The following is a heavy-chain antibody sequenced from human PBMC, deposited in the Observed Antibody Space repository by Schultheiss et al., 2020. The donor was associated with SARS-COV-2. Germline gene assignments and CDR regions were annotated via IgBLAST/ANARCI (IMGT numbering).Heavy chain of an antibody. CDR3: ARDRVYYFDY. Sequence: SETLSLTCAVYGGSLSGYYWSWIRQTPGKGLEWIGEITHSGSTNYNPSLKNRVIISIQTSKNQLSLRMTSVTAADTAMYYCARDRVYYFDYWGQGTLVTVSS. D-gene: IGHD3-3*01. V-gene: IGHV4-34*01. J-gene: IGHJ4*02. CDR2: ITHSGST. CDR1: GGSLSGYY.